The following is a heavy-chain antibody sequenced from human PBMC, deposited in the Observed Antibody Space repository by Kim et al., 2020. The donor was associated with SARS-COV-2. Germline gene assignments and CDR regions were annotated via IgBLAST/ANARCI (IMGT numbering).Heavy chain of an antibody. CDR2: INPSGGST. D-gene: IGHD1-7*01. J-gene: IGHJ6*02. CDR3: AREPPSKKYNWNYEFDGMDV. CDR1: GYTFTSYY. Sequence: ASVKVSCKASGYTFTSYYMHWVRQAPGQGLEWMGIINPSGGSTSYAQKFQGRVTMTRDTSTSTVYMELSSLRSEDTAVYYCAREPPSKKYNWNYEFDGMDVWGQGTTVTVSS. V-gene: IGHV1-46*01.